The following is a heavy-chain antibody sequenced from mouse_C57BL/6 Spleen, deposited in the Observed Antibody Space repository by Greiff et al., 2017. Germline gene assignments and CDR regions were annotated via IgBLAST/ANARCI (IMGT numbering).Heavy chain of an antibody. J-gene: IGHJ4*01. CDR2: INPGSGGT. Sequence: QVHVKQSGAELVRPGTSVKVSCKASGYAFTNYLIEWVKQRPGQGLEWIGVINPGSGGTNYNEKFKGKATLTADKSSSTAYMQLSSLTSEDSAVCFCAREGVRCAMGYWGQGASVTVSS. V-gene: IGHV1-54*01. CDR3: AREGVRCAMGY. CDR1: GYAFTNYL. D-gene: IGHD2-14*01.